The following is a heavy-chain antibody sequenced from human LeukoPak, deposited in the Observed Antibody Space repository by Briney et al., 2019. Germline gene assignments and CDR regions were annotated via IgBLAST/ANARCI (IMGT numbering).Heavy chain of an antibody. CDR1: GLTFSNYW. Sequence: GGSLRLSCAASGLTFSNYWMDWVRQAPGKGLEWVANIKQDGSEKNYVDSVKGRFIISRGNAKNSLYLQMNTLRADDTAVYYCARDGFGTGSNWGQGTLVTVSS. V-gene: IGHV3-7*03. J-gene: IGHJ4*02. CDR2: IKQDGSEK. CDR3: ARDGFGTGSN. D-gene: IGHD3-16*01.